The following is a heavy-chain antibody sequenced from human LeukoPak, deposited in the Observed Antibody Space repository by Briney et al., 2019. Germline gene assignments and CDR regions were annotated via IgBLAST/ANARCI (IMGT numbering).Heavy chain of an antibody. J-gene: IGHJ4*02. CDR2: ISSSGSTI. Sequence: GGSLRLSCAASGFTFSDYYMSWIRQAPGKGLEWVSYISSSGSTIYYADSVKGRFTISRDNAKNSLYLQMNSLRAEDTAVYYCARVPGSGSYFEEGLFRPQEYYFDYWGQGTLVTVSS. CDR1: GFTFSDYY. CDR3: ARVPGSGSYFEEGLFRPQEYYFDY. V-gene: IGHV3-11*01. D-gene: IGHD3-10*01.